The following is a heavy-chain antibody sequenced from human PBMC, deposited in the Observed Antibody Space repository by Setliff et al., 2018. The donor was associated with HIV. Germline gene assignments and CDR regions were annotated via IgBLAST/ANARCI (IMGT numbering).Heavy chain of an antibody. Sequence: ASVKVSCKASGYIFRNHYIHWVRQAPGKGLEWMAMINPEGGGTTNAQKFQGRITLASDTSTSTVYMELRSLTHEDTAIYYCAKDRDTTGWYVTTQFDYWGQGTLVTVSS. V-gene: IGHV1-46*01. CDR2: INPEGGGT. J-gene: IGHJ4*02. CDR1: GYIFRNHY. D-gene: IGHD6-19*01. CDR3: AKDRDTTGWYVTTQFDY.